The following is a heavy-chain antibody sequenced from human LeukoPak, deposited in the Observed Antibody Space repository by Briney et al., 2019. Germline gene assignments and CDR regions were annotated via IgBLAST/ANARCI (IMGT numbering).Heavy chain of an antibody. CDR2: IYSGGNT. J-gene: IGHJ4*02. D-gene: IGHD4-17*01. Sequence: GGSLRLSCTVAGFTVSSNSMSWVRQAPGKGLEWVSFIYSGGNTYYSDSVKGRFTISRDNSRNTLYLQMNTLRADDTAVYYCARRAGESSHPYDYWGQGTLVTVSS. CDR1: GFTVSSNS. V-gene: IGHV3-53*01. CDR3: ARRAGESSHPYDY.